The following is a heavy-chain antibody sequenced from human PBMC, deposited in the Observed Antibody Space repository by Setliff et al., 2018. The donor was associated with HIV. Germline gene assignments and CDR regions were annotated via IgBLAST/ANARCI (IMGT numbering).Heavy chain of an antibody. CDR2: VYYSGTT. D-gene: IGHD2-2*01. CDR1: DGSMTSCSYY. J-gene: IGHJ4*02. CDR3: ARLSCSSNSCPFDY. V-gene: IGHV4-39*06. Sequence: SETLSLTCSVSDGSMTSCSYYWGWIRQPPGKGLEWIGSVYYSGTTYYNPSLKSRLRMSVDTSKNQFTLKVISMTAADTAVYYCARLSCSSNSCPFDYWVQGTLVTVSS.